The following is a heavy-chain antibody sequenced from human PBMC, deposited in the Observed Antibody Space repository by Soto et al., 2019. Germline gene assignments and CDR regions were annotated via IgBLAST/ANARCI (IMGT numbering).Heavy chain of an antibody. CDR3: ARDTGNYGLDY. D-gene: IGHD4-4*01. J-gene: IGHJ4*02. CDR2: IYYSGST. CDR1: GGSISSGGYY. V-gene: IGHV4-61*08. Sequence: PSETLSLTCTVSGGSISSGGYYWSWIRQHPGKGLEWIGYIYYSGSTNYNPSLKSRVTISVDTSKNQFSLQLNSVTAADTAVYYCARDTGNYGLDYWVQGTLVTVSS.